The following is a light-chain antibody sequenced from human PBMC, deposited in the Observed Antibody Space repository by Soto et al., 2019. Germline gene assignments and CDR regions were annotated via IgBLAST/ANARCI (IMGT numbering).Light chain of an antibody. CDR2: DAS. Sequence: DIQMTQSPSSVSASVGDRVTITCRASQGISSWLAWYQQKPGKAPKLLVYDASSLESGVPSRSSGSGSGTEFTLTISSLQPDDFATYYCQQYNSYSPETFGQGTKVDIK. J-gene: IGKJ1*01. CDR1: QGISSW. V-gene: IGKV1-5*01. CDR3: QQYNSYSPET.